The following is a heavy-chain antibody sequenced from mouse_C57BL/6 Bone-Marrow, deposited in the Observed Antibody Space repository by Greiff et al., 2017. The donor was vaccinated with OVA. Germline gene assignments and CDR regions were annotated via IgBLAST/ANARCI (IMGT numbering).Heavy chain of an antibody. J-gene: IGHJ3*01. D-gene: IGHD2-12*01. CDR2: IHPNSGST. CDR1: GYTFTSYW. CDR3: ARSGYYTFDY. V-gene: IGHV1-64*01. Sequence: QVQLQQPGAELVKPGASVKLSCKASGYTFTSYWMHWVKQRPGQGLEWIGVIHPNSGSTNYNEKFKSKATLTVDKSSSTAYMQLSSLTSEDSAVYYCARSGYYTFDYWGKGTMVTVSA.